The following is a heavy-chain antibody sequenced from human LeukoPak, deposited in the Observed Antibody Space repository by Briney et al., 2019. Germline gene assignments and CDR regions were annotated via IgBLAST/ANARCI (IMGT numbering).Heavy chain of an antibody. J-gene: IGHJ3*02. V-gene: IGHV3-48*02. Sequence: GGSLRLSCAASGFTFSSYSMNWVRQAPGEGLEWVSYISSSSSTIYYADSVKGRFTISRDNAKNSLYLQMNSLRDEDTAVYYCARDINQWLTDSDAFDIWGQGTMVTVSS. CDR1: GFTFSSYS. D-gene: IGHD6-19*01. CDR2: ISSSSSTI. CDR3: ARDINQWLTDSDAFDI.